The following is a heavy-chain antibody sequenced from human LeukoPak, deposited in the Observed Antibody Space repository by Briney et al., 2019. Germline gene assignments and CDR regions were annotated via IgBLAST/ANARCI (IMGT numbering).Heavy chain of an antibody. CDR1: GGSISSSSYY. V-gene: IGHV4-39*01. Sequence: SETLSLTCTVSGGSISSSSYYWGWIRQPPGKGLEWIGSMYYTGGTYYKPTLKSRVTISVDTSKNQVSLMLSSVTAADTAVYYCARHLRYSSFDYWGQGTLVTVSS. J-gene: IGHJ4*02. CDR2: MYYTGGT. D-gene: IGHD6-13*01. CDR3: ARHLRYSSFDY.